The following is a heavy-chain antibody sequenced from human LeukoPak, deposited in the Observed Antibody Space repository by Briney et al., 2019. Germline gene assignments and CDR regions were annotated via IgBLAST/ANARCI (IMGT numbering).Heavy chain of an antibody. V-gene: IGHV3-48*01. CDR1: GFTFSSYS. J-gene: IGHJ5*02. CDR3: ARLTLAAPKFDH. D-gene: IGHD6-13*01. CDR2: ISSSSTI. Sequence: GGSLRLSCAASGFTFSSYSMNWVRQAPGKGLEWVSYISSSSTIYYADSVKGRFTISRDNAKNSLYLQMNSLRAEDTAVYYCARLTLAAPKFDHWGQGTLVTVSS.